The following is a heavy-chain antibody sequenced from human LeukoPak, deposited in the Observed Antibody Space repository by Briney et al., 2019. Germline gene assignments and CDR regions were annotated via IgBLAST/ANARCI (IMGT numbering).Heavy chain of an antibody. CDR1: GFTVTDNY. Sequence: GGSLRLSCAASGFTVTDNYMSWVRQAPGKGLEWVSAISNNGGYTYYADSVQGRFTISRDNSKSTLCLQMNSLRAEDTAVYYCAKQLGYCSDGSCYFPYWGQGTLVTVSS. CDR3: AKQLGYCSDGSCYFPY. D-gene: IGHD2-15*01. J-gene: IGHJ4*02. V-gene: IGHV3-23*01. CDR2: ISNNGGYT.